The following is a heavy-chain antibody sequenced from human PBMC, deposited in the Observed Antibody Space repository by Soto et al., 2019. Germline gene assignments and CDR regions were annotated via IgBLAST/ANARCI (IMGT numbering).Heavy chain of an antibody. CDR2: IIPIFGIT. CDR1: GVTFSSYT. CDR3: ARVGAPCRDANYYAYLDF. Sequence: GASVKVSCKASGVTFSSYTISWVRQAPGQGLEWMGRIIPIFGITNYAQKFQGRVTITADKSTSTAYMELSSLRSEDTAVYYCARVGAPCRDANYYAYLDFWGRGTLVPGSS. D-gene: IGHD3-16*01. J-gene: IGHJ1*01. V-gene: IGHV1-69*02.